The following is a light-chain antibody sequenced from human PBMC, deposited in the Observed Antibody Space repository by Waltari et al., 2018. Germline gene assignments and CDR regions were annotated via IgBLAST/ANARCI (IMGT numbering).Light chain of an antibody. Sequence: QAMVTLQPSLTVAPGGTGKPACSSSGGNVTGGKYLYWYQRKPGQAPMILIYAKTNTHFWTPSPCSGSLLGGTVALTLSGAQHEDEAEYFLLLSYSGNWVFGGGTKLTVL. CDR1: GGNVTGGKY. J-gene: IGLJ3*02. CDR3: LLSYSGNWV. V-gene: IGLV7-46*01. CDR2: AKT.